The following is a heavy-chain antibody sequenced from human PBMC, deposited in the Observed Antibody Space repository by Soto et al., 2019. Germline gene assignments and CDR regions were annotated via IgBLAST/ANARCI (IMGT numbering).Heavy chain of an antibody. CDR1: GFTFGDYA. CDR2: IRSKAYGGTT. D-gene: IGHD6-6*01. CDR3: IAARRVYYYYGMDV. V-gene: IGHV3-49*04. J-gene: IGHJ6*02. Sequence: GGSLRLSCTASGFTFGDYAMSWVRQAPGKGREWVGFIRSKAYGGTTEYAASVKGRFTISRDDSKSIAYLQMNSLKTEDTAVYYCIAARRVYYYYGMDVWGQGTTVTVSS.